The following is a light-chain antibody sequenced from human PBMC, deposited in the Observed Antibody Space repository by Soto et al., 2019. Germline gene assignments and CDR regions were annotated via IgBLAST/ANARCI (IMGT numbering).Light chain of an antibody. V-gene: IGKV1-5*03. CDR2: RSS. J-gene: IGKJ2*01. CDR1: QNIDTA. Sequence: DIQMTQSPSTLSASVGDRVTITCRASQNIDTALAWYQQKPGKAPNHLIYRSSNLESGVPSRFSGSGPGTEFTLAISSLQPDDFATYYCQQYGRFLTVGQGTKLEIK. CDR3: QQYGRFLT.